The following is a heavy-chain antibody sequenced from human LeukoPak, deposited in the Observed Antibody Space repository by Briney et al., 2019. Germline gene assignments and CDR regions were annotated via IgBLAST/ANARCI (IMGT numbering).Heavy chain of an antibody. CDR3: AKGRYNNGWDYFDY. Sequence: GGSLRLSCAASGFTFGTSAMRWVRQVPGKGLEWVSSISGSGAVTYDSDSVKGRFTISRDNPKSMLFLQMNSLRAEETATYFCAKGRYNNGWDYFDYWGLGTLVTVSS. J-gene: IGHJ4*02. V-gene: IGHV3-23*01. D-gene: IGHD6-19*01. CDR1: GFTFGTSA. CDR2: ISGSGAVT.